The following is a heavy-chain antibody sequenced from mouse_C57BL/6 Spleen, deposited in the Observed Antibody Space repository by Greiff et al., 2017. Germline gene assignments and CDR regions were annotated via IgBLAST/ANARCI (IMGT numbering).Heavy chain of an antibody. CDR1: GYAFTNYL. D-gene: IGHD2-2*01. CDR3: ARSEGGCDEGYFDV. CDR2: SNPGSGGT. J-gene: IGHJ1*03. V-gene: IGHV1-54*01. Sequence: QVQLQQSGAELVRPGTSVKVSCKASGYAFTNYLIEWVKQRPGKGLEWIGVSNPGSGGTNDNEKFKGKATLTADKSSSTAYMQRSSLTTEDAAVEYGARSEGGCDEGYFDVWGTGTTVTVSS.